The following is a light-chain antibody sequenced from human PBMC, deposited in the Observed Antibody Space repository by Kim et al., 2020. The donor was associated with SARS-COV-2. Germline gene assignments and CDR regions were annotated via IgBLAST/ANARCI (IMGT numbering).Light chain of an antibody. Sequence: LARGERVSLSCRASQSVADNHLAWFQQEPGQAPRLLIYGTSSRATGIPDRFSGSGSGTDFTLTISRLEPEDSAVYYCQQYDRPPYTFGQGTKLEI. J-gene: IGKJ2*01. CDR3: QQYDRPPYT. CDR1: QSVADNH. V-gene: IGKV3-20*01. CDR2: GTS.